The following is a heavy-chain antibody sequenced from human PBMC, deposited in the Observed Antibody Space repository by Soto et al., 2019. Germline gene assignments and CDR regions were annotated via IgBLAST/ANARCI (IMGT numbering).Heavy chain of an antibody. V-gene: IGHV4-59*01. J-gene: IGHJ4*02. CDR1: GGSISSYY. Sequence: PSETLSLTCIVSGGSISSYYWSWIRQPPGKGLEWIGYIYYSGSTDYNPSLTSRVTISVDTSKNQFSLKLSSVTAADTAVYYCARANFGFHAYYFDHWGQGTPVTVSS. CDR3: ARANFGFHAYYFDH. CDR2: IYYSGST. D-gene: IGHD3-16*01.